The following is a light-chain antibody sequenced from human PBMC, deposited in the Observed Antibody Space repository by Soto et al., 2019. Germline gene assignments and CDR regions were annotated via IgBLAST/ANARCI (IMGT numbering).Light chain of an antibody. CDR3: QHYNSYSIT. CDR1: QSVSNW. CDR2: DAS. J-gene: IGKJ5*01. V-gene: IGKV1-5*01. Sequence: DLQLTQSPSTLSASVGHRVTITCRASQSVSNWFAWYQQRPGKAPKLLIYDASTLESGGPSRFSGSGSGTEFTLTISSLQPDDFATYYCQHYNSYSITFGQGTRLEIK.